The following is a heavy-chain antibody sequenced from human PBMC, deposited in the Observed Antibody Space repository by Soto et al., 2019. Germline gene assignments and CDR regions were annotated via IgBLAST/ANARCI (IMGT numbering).Heavy chain of an antibody. D-gene: IGHD3-3*01. Sequence: SVKEYYKTYVGSFRSYAVSLVRRAARQGVEWAGGIIPIFGTANYAQKFQGRVTITADESTRTAYMDLSSLRSEDTDVYYCARVGNDFWSGYYGEYYYGMDVWGQGTTVTVSS. CDR1: VGSFRSYA. V-gene: IGHV1-69*13. CDR2: IIPIFGTA. CDR3: ARVGNDFWSGYYGEYYYGMDV. J-gene: IGHJ6*02.